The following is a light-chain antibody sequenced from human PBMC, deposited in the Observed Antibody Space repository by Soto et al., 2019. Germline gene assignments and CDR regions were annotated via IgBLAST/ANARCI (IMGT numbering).Light chain of an antibody. V-gene: IGKV1-9*01. CDR3: QQLNSYPQT. J-gene: IGKJ1*01. CDR2: AAS. Sequence: DIQLTQSPSFLSASVGDRVTITCRASQGMGSYLAWYQQKPGKSPKILIYAASTLQSGVPSRFSGSGSGTEFTLTISSLQPEDFATYYCQQLNSYPQTFGQGTKVDIK. CDR1: QGMGSY.